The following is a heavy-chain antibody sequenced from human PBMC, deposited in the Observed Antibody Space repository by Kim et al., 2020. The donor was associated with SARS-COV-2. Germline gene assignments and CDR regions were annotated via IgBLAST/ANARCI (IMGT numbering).Heavy chain of an antibody. V-gene: IGHV3-74*01. Sequence: GGSLRLSCAASGFSFSSYGMNWVRQAPGEGLVWVSRINPDGGTTIYADSVKGRFTISRDNAKNTLYVQMNSLRAEDTAVYYCVRGRPYGMDVWGQGTTVTVSS. J-gene: IGHJ6*02. CDR3: VRGRPYGMDV. D-gene: IGHD6-6*01. CDR1: GFSFSSYG. CDR2: INPDGGTT.